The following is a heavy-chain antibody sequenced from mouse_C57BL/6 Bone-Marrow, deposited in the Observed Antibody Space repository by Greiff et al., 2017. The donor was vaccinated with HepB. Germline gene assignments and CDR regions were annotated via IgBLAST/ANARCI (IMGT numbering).Heavy chain of an antibody. CDR3: AKGDYGSSYDAMDY. CDR2: IWRGGST. CDR1: GFSLTSYG. V-gene: IGHV2-5*01. J-gene: IGHJ4*01. Sequence: VKLMESGPGLVQPSQSLSITCTVSGFSLTSYGVHWVRQSPGKGLEWLGVIWRGGSTDYNAAFMSRLSITKDNSKSQVFFKMNSLQADDTAIYYCAKGDYGSSYDAMDYWGQGTSVTVSS. D-gene: IGHD1-1*01.